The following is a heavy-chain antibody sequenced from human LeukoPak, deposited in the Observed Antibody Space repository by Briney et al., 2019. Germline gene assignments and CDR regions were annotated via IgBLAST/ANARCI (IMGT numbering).Heavy chain of an antibody. Sequence: ALVKVSCKASGYTFTSYGISWVRQAPGQGLEWMGWISAYNGNTNYAQKLQGRVTMTTDTSTSTAYMELRSLRSDDTAVYYCARDDYGDYVLNAFDIWGQGTMVTVSS. CDR1: GYTFTSYG. J-gene: IGHJ3*02. CDR3: ARDDYGDYVLNAFDI. CDR2: ISAYNGNT. V-gene: IGHV1-18*04. D-gene: IGHD4-17*01.